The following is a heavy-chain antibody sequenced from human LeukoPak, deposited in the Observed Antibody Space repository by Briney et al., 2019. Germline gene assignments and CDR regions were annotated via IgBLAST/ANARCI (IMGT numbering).Heavy chain of an antibody. CDR1: GGSISSGDYY. D-gene: IGHD3-9*01. V-gene: IGHV4-30-4*08. J-gene: IGHJ5*02. Sequence: PSQTLSLTCTVSGGSISSGDYYWSWIRQPPGKGLEWIGYIYYSGSTYYNPSLKSRVTISVDTSKNQFSLKLSSVTAADTAVYYCARRLRYFDWLTYNWFDPWGQGTLVTVSS. CDR3: ARRLRYFDWLTYNWFDP. CDR2: IYYSGST.